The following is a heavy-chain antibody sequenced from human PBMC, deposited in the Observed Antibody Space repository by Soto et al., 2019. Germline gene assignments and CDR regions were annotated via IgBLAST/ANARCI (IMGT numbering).Heavy chain of an antibody. D-gene: IGHD3-22*01. CDR3: AKAWDYYDSSGYYYSQYYYYYYGMDV. CDR2: ISGSGGST. V-gene: IGHV3-23*01. CDR1: VFTFSSYA. Sequence: PWWSLRLSCAASVFTFSSYAMSWFRQAPGKGLEWVSAISGSGGSTYYADSVKGRFTISRDNSKNTLYLQMSSLRAEDTAVYYCAKAWDYYDSSGYYYSQYYYYYYGMDVWGQGTTVTVSS. J-gene: IGHJ6*02.